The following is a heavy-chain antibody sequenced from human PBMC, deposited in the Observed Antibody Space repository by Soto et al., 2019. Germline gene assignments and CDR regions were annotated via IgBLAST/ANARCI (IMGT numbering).Heavy chain of an antibody. J-gene: IGHJ4*02. CDR1: GYTFTSYA. Sequence: QVPLVQSGAEVKKPGASVKVSCKASGYTFTSYAMHWVRQAPGQRLEWMGWINAGNGNTKYSQKFQGRVTITRDTSASTAYMELSSLRSADTAVYYCARGGSIWFGELSIDSWGQGTLVTVSS. V-gene: IGHV1-3*01. CDR2: INAGNGNT. D-gene: IGHD3-10*01. CDR3: ARGGSIWFGELSIDS.